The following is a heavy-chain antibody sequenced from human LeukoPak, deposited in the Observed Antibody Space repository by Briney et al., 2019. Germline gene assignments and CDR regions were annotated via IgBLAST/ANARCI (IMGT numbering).Heavy chain of an antibody. Sequence: GGSLRLSCAASGFTFSSSWMHWVRQPPGKGLVWVSRISDGSITTYADSVKGRFTISRDNDKNTLYLQMNSLRAEDTAVYYCARSGGGWYDYWGQGTLVIVSS. CDR3: ARSGGGWYDY. J-gene: IGHJ4*02. CDR1: GFTFSSSW. CDR2: ISDGSIT. V-gene: IGHV3-74*01. D-gene: IGHD6-19*01.